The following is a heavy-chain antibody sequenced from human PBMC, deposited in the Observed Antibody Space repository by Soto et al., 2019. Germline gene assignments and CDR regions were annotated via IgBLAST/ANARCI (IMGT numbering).Heavy chain of an antibody. D-gene: IGHD3-22*01. V-gene: IGHV3-23*01. CDR1: GFTFSSYA. J-gene: IGHJ4*02. CDR3: AKDQEWLVQRSYDSSGYRYYFDY. Sequence: GGSLRLSCAASGFTFSSYAMSWVRQAPGKGLEWVSAISGSGGSTYYADSVKGRFTISRDNSKNTQYLQMNSLRAEDTAVYYCAKDQEWLVQRSYDSSGYRYYFDYWGQGTLVTVSS. CDR2: ISGSGGST.